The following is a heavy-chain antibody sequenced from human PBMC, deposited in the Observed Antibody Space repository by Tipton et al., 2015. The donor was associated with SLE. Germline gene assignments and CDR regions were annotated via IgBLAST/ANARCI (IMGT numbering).Heavy chain of an antibody. J-gene: IGHJ6*03. CDR2: ISYDGSNK. Sequence: RSLRLSCAASGFTFISYAMHWVRQAPGKGLEWVAVISYDGSNKYYADSVKGRFTISRDNAKNSLYLQMNNLRAEDTAVYLCARGRQGYMDVWGKGTTVTVSS. CDR1: GFTFISYA. V-gene: IGHV3-30*04. CDR3: ARGRQGYMDV.